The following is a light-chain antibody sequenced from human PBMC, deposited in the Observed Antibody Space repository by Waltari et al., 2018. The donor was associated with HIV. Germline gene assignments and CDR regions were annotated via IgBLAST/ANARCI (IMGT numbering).Light chain of an antibody. CDR3: QQSYSSPT. J-gene: IGKJ3*01. CDR2: TAT. V-gene: IGKV1-39*01. CDR1: QNIKNY. Sequence: DIQMTQSPSSLSASIGDRVTITCRTSQNIKNYLNWYQHKPGKAPKIQIYTATSLQSGVSSRFNGSGSGTEFTLTITGLEPEDFALYFCQQSYSSPTFGPGTTVDVK.